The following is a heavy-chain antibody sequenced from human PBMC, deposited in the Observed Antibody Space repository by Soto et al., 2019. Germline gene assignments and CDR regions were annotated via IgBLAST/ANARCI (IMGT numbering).Heavy chain of an antibody. D-gene: IGHD3-22*01. CDR2: IYPGDSDT. CDR3: ARHGNQLEDYYDSSGLYYYYYGMDV. V-gene: IGHV5-51*01. CDR1: GYSFTSYW. J-gene: IGHJ6*02. Sequence: HGESLKISCKGSGYSFTSYWIGWVRQMPGKGLEWMGIIYPGDSDTRYSPSFQGQVTISADKSISTAYLQWSSLKASDTAMYYCARHGNQLEDYYDSSGLYYYYYGMDVWGQGTTVTVSS.